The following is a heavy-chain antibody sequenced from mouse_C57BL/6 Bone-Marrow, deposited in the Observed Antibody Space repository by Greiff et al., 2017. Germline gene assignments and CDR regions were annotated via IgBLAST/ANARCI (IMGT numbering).Heavy chain of an antibody. V-gene: IGHV14-3*01. Sequence: VQLQQSVAELVRPGASVKLSCTASGFNIKNTYMHWVKQRPEQGLEWIGRIDPANGNTKYAPQFQGKATITADTSSNTAYLQLSSLTSEDTAIYYCARRYYYGSSPYYFDYWGQGTTLTVSS. CDR3: ARRYYYGSSPYYFDY. CDR2: IDPANGNT. J-gene: IGHJ2*01. D-gene: IGHD1-1*01. CDR1: GFNIKNTY.